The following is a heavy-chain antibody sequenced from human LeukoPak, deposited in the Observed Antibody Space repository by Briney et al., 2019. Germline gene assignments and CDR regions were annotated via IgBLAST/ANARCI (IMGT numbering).Heavy chain of an antibody. D-gene: IGHD5-12*01. CDR3: ARTTEGYAGGPGYSYYYYMDV. V-gene: IGHV4-59*01. CDR1: GGSISSYY. CDR2: IHYSGST. J-gene: IGHJ6*03. Sequence: ASETLSLTCTVSGGSISSYYWSWIRQPPGKGLEWIGYIHYSGSTHYNPSLKSRVTISVDTSKNQVSLKLRSVTAADTAVYYCARTTEGYAGGPGYSYYYYMDVWGKGTTVTISS.